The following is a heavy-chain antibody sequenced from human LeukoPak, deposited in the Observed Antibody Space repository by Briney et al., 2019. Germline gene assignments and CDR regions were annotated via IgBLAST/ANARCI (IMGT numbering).Heavy chain of an antibody. D-gene: IGHD2-2*01. V-gene: IGHV3-30-3*01. J-gene: IGHJ4*02. Sequence: PGGSLRLSCAASGFTFSSYAMHWVRQAPGKGLEWVAVISYDGSNKYYADSVKGRFTISRDNSKNTLYLQMNSLRPEDTALYYCVKEGRYCSSSSCYDYWGQGTRVTVSS. CDR1: GFTFSSYA. CDR2: ISYDGSNK. CDR3: VKEGRYCSSSSCYDY.